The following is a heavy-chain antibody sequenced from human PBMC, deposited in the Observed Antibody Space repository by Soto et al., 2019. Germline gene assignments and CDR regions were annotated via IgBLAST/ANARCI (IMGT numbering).Heavy chain of an antibody. J-gene: IGHJ4*02. CDR1: GFTFSSYA. V-gene: IGHV3-23*01. D-gene: IGHD2-15*01. CDR2: ISGSGGST. Sequence: GGSLRLSCAASGFTFSSYAMSWVRQAPGKGLEWVSAISGSGGSTYYADSVKGRFTISRDNSKNTLYLQMNSLRAEDTAVYYCVHHGRYRPIPTFDHWGEGTRVRVSS. CDR3: VHHGRYRPIPTFDH.